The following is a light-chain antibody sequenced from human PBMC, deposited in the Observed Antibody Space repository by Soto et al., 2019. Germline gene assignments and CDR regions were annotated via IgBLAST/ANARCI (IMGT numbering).Light chain of an antibody. CDR1: QSISSN. CDR2: AAS. J-gene: IGKJ1*01. CDR3: QQYNDWPPWT. Sequence: EIVMTQSPATLSVSPGERATLSCRASQSISSNLAWYQQKPGQAPRLLISAASTRATGVPARFSGSGSGTEFTLTISSLQSEDCAAYYCQQYNDWPPWTFGQGTKVDIK. V-gene: IGKV3-15*01.